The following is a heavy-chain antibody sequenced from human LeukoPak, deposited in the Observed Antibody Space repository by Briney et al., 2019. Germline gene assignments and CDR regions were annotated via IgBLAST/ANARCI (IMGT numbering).Heavy chain of an antibody. CDR3: ARVRPQFTRLYSHGPLDY. V-gene: IGHV3-30*01. CDR2: ISYDGSNK. Sequence: GRSLRLSCAASGFTFSSYAMPWVRQVPGKGLEWVAVISYDGSNKYYADSVKGRFTISRDNSKNTLYLQMNSLRAEDTAVYYCARVRPQFTRLYSHGPLDYGGQGTLVTVSS. CDR1: GFTFSSYA. J-gene: IGHJ4*02. D-gene: IGHD2-21*01.